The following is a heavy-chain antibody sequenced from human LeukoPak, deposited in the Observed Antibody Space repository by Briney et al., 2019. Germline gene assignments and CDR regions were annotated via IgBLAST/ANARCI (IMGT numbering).Heavy chain of an antibody. J-gene: IGHJ4*02. Sequence: GGSLRLSCEASGFTFSSYWMSWVRQAPGKGLEWVANIKQDGSEKYYVDSMKGRFTISRDNAKNSLYLQMNSLRAEDTAVYYCARDGDYYDSSGYPDYWGQGTLVTVSS. D-gene: IGHD3-22*01. CDR1: GFTFSSYW. CDR2: IKQDGSEK. CDR3: ARDGDYYDSSGYPDY. V-gene: IGHV3-7*01.